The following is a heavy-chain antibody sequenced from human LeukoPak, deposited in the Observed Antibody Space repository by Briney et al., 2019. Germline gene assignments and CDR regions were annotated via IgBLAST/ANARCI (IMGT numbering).Heavy chain of an antibody. CDR3: ARSIVATPPMFDY. J-gene: IGHJ4*02. V-gene: IGHV4-34*01. CDR2: INHSGST. Sequence: KSSETLSLTCAIYGGSFSGYYWSWIRQPPGKGLEWIGEINHSGSTNYNPSLKSRVTISVDTSKNQFSLKLSSVTAADTAVYYCARSIVATPPMFDYWGQGTLVTVSS. CDR1: GGSFSGYY. D-gene: IGHD5-12*01.